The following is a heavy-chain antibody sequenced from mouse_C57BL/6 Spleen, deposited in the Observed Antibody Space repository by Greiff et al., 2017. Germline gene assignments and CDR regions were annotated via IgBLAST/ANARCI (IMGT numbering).Heavy chain of an antibody. V-gene: IGHV1-15*01. CDR3: TREGFYYFDY. CDR1: GYTFTDYE. Sequence: LVESGAELVRPGASVTLSCKASGYTFTDYEMHWVKQTPVHGLEWIGAIDPETGGTAYNQKFKGKAILTADKSSSTAYMELRSLTSEDAAVYYCTREGFYYFDYWGQGTTLTVSS. J-gene: IGHJ2*01. CDR2: IDPETGGT.